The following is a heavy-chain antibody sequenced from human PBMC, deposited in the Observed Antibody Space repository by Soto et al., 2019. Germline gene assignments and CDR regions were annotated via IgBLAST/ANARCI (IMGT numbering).Heavy chain of an antibody. D-gene: IGHD1-20*01. CDR1: GGSISSGDYY. J-gene: IGHJ3*02. V-gene: IGHV4-30-4*01. CDR3: ARVRHINAFDI. Sequence: SETLSLTCTVSGGSISSGDYYWSWIRQPPGKGLEWIGYIYYSGSTYYNPPLKSRVTISVDTSKNQFSLKLSSVTAADAAVYYCARVRHINAFDIWGQGTMVTVSS. CDR2: IYYSGST.